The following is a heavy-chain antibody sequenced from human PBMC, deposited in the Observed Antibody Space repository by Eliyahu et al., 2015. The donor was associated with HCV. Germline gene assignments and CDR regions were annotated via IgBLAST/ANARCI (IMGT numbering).Heavy chain of an antibody. V-gene: IGHV3-48*01. Sequence: EVQLVESGGGLVQPGGSLRLSCAASGFTFXXYSMNWVRXAPGKGLEWVSYISSSSSTIYYADSVKGRFTISRDNAKNSLYLQMNSLRAEDTAVYYCARGTRYCSGGSCYSWGQGTLVTVSS. D-gene: IGHD2-15*01. CDR2: ISSSSSTI. CDR3: ARGTRYCSGGSCYS. J-gene: IGHJ4*02. CDR1: GFTFXXYS.